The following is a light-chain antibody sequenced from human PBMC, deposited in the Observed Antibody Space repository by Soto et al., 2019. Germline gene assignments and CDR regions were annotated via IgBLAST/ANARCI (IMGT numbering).Light chain of an antibody. Sequence: QSALTQPASVSGSPGQSITISCTGTSSDVGGYNYVSWYQQHPGKAPKLMIYDVSIRPSGVSNRFSGSKSGNTASLPISGLQAEDEADYYCCSYTSSSTLVVFGGGTKLTVL. V-gene: IGLV2-14*01. CDR1: SSDVGGYNY. J-gene: IGLJ2*01. CDR3: CSYTSSSTLVV. CDR2: DVS.